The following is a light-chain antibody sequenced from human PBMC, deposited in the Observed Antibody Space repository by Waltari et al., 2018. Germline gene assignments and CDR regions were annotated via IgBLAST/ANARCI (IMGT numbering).Light chain of an antibody. V-gene: IGLV3-1*01. CDR3: QACDSSTVV. CDR1: KLGDKY. Sequence: SYELTQPPSVSVSPGQPASITCSGDKLGDKYACWYQQKPGQSPVLVIYQDSKRPSGIPERFSGSNSGNTATLTISGTQAMDEADYYCQACDSSTVVFGGGTKLTVL. CDR2: QDS. J-gene: IGLJ2*01.